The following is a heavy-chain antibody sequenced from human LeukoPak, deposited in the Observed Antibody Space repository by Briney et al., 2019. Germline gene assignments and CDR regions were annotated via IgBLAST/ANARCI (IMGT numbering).Heavy chain of an antibody. CDR2: INHSGST. V-gene: IGHV4-34*01. CDR1: GGSFSGYY. D-gene: IGHD3-10*01. CDR3: ATLGHMVRGPHGSYGMDV. J-gene: IGHJ6*02. Sequence: PSETLSLTCAVYGGSFSGYYWSWIRQPPGKGLEWIGEINHSGSTNYNPSLKSRVTISVDTSKNQFSLKLSSVTAADTAVYYCATLGHMVRGPHGSYGMDVWGQGTTVTVSS.